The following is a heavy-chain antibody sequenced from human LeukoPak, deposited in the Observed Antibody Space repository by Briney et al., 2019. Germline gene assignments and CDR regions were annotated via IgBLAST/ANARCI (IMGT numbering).Heavy chain of an antibody. D-gene: IGHD3-10*01. CDR1: GFTFSSYA. V-gene: IGHV3-15*01. J-gene: IGHJ4*02. Sequence: GRSLRLSCAASGFTFSSYAMHWVRQAPGKGLEWVGRVKSKTDGGTTDYAAPVKGRFTISRDDSENTLYLQMNSLKTEDTAVYYCTTERGDYWGQGTLVTVSS. CDR3: TTERGDY. CDR2: VKSKTDGGTT.